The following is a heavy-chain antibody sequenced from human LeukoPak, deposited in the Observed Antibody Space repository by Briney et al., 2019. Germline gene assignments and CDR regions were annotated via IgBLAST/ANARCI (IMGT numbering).Heavy chain of an antibody. J-gene: IGHJ4*02. D-gene: IGHD3-16*01. V-gene: IGHV3-21*06. CDR3: GRAFPPLRTSSAGDL. CDR1: GFTFSDYD. CDR2: ISGRSSHT. Sequence: GGSLRLSCSASGFTFSDYDMNWIRQAPGKGLEWISAISGRSSHTYYGDSVKGRFSVSRDNAKNLLYLQMNGLGAEDTAVYYCGRAFPPLRTSSAGDLWGQGTLVTVSS.